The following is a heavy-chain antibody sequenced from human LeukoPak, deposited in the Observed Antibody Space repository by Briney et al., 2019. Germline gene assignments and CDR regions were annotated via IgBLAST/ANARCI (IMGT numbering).Heavy chain of an antibody. CDR3: ARARSSSSPLAVDY. V-gene: IGHV1-2*02. CDR2: INPNSGGT. Sequence: GASVKVSCKASGYTFTSYYMHWVRQAPGQGLEWMGWINPNSGGTNYAQKFQGRVTMTRDTSISTAYMELSRLRSDDTAVYYCARARSSSSPLAVDYWGQGTLVTVSS. CDR1: GYTFTSYY. D-gene: IGHD6-6*01. J-gene: IGHJ4*02.